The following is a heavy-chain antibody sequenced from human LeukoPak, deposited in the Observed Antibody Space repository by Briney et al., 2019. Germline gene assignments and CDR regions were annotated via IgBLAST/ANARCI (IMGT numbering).Heavy chain of an antibody. J-gene: IGHJ4*02. V-gene: IGHV3-23*01. Sequence: GGSLTLSCAVSGITLSNYGMSWVRQAPGKGLEWVAGISGSGGSTNYADSVKGRFTISRDNPKNTLFLQMNSLRAEDTAVYFCGKRGIVIRVIVVGFHKEVYYFDSWGQGALVTVSS. D-gene: IGHD2-15*01. CDR3: GKRGIVIRVIVVGFHKEVYYFDS. CDR2: ISGSGGST. CDR1: GITLSNYG.